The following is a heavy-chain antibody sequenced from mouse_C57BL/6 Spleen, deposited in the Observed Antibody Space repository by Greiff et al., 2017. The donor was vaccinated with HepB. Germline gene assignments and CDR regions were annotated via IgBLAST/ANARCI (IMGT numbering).Heavy chain of an antibody. D-gene: IGHD1-1*01. V-gene: IGHV1-69*01. CDR3: AVYYYGSRGDYFDY. CDR2: IDPSDSYT. J-gene: IGHJ2*01. Sequence: VQLQQSGAELVMPGASVKLSCKASGYTFTSYWMHWVKQRPGQGLEWIGEIDPSDSYTNYNQKFKGKSTLTVDKSSSTAYMQLSSLTSEDSAVYYCAVYYYGSRGDYFDYWGQGTTLTVSS. CDR1: GYTFTSYW.